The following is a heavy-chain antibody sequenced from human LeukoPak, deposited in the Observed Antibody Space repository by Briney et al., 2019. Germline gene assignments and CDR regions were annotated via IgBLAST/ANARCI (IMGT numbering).Heavy chain of an antibody. V-gene: IGHV1-2*02. CDR1: GYTFTSYY. CDR3: ARGIGGYYGSGSYYMFDY. Sequence: ASVKVSCKASGYTFTSYYMHWVRQAPGQGLEWMGWINPNSGGTNYAQKFQGRVTMTRDTSISTAYMELSRLRSDDTAVYYCARGIGGYYGSGSYYMFDYWGQGTLVTVSS. CDR2: INPNSGGT. D-gene: IGHD3-10*01. J-gene: IGHJ4*02.